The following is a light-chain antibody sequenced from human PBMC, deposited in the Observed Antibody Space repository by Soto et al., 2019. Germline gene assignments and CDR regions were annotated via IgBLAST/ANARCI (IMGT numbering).Light chain of an antibody. V-gene: IGLV2-14*03. J-gene: IGLJ1*01. Sequence: QPVLTQPASVSGSPGQSITISCTGTSSDVAAYNYVSWFQHHAGKAPKLMLYDVNNRPSGVSNRFSGSKSGNTASLTISGLQVEDEADYYCSSYTTSNTPLYVFGTGTKLTVL. CDR1: SSDVAAYNY. CDR2: DVN. CDR3: SSYTTSNTPLYV.